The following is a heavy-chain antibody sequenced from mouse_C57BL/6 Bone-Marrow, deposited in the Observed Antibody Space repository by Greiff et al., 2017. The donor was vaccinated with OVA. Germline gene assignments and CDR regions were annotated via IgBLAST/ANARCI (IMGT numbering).Heavy chain of an antibody. CDR2: ISSGGSYT. D-gene: IGHD1-3*01. J-gene: IGHJ2*01. CDR3: ARHSSNYFDY. CDR1: GFTFSSYG. Sequence: EVQVVESGGDLVKPGGSLKLSCAASGFTFSSYGMSWVRQTPDKRLEWVATISSGGSYTYYPDSVKGRFTISRDNAKNTLYLQMSRLKSEDTAMYYCARHSSNYFDYWGQGTTLTVSS. V-gene: IGHV5-6*01.